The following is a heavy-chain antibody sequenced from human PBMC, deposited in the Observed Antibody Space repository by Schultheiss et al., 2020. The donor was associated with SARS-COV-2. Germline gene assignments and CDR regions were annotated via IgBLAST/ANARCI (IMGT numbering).Heavy chain of an antibody. V-gene: IGHV1-3*01. D-gene: IGHD6-19*01. J-gene: IGHJ4*02. Sequence: ASVKVSCKASGYTFTSYAIHWVRQAPGQRLEWMGWINAGNGNTKYSPKFQGRLTISSDTSAITAYMELSGLKSEDTAVYFCARVPVRSGWFAGYFDYWGQGTLVTVSS. CDR3: ARVPVRSGWFAGYFDY. CDR1: GYTFTSYA. CDR2: INAGNGNT.